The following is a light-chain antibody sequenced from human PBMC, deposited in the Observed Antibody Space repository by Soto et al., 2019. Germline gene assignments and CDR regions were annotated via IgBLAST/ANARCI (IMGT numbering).Light chain of an antibody. CDR2: GTS. J-gene: IGKJ1*01. CDR1: QSVSNN. V-gene: IGKV3-15*01. CDR3: QQYKNWPTGA. Sequence: EIVLTQSPCTMSLSPWERATLSCRSSQSVSNNYLAWYQQKPGQAPRLLIYGTSTRATGIPARFSGSGSGTEFTLTISSLQSEDSAVYYCQQYKNWPTGAFGQGTKVDIK.